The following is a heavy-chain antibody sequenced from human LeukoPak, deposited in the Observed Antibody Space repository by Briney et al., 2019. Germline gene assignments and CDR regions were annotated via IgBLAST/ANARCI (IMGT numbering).Heavy chain of an antibody. CDR1: GGSISSSSHY. V-gene: IGHV4-39*01. CDR2: IYYSGST. CDR3: ARHSARSFDWYPYYFDY. Sequence: PSETLSLTCTVSGGSISSSSHYWGWIRQPPGKGLEWIGSIYYSGSTYYNPSLKSRVTISGDTSKNQVSLRLTSVTAADTAVYYCARHSARSFDWYPYYFDYWGQGTLVTVSS. J-gene: IGHJ4*02. D-gene: IGHD3-9*01.